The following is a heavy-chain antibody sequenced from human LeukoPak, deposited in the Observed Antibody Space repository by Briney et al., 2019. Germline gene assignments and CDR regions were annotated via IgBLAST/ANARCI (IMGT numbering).Heavy chain of an antibody. Sequence: PSETLSLTCTVSGGSVSSYYWSWIRQPPGKGLEWIGYIYYSGSTNYNPSLKSRVTISVDTSKNQFPLKLSPVTAADTAVYYCARLHDGYRYGADYWGQGTLVTAS. D-gene: IGHD5-18*01. CDR2: IYYSGST. J-gene: IGHJ4*02. V-gene: IGHV4-59*08. CDR3: ARLHDGYRYGADY. CDR1: GGSVSSYY.